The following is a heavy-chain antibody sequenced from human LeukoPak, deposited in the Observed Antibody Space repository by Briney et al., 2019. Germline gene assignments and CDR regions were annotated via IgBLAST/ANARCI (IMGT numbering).Heavy chain of an antibody. J-gene: IGHJ6*02. CDR2: LSGRGDST. CDR1: GFTFSSCA. D-gene: IGHD3-9*01. V-gene: IGHV3-23*01. Sequence: GGSLRLSCAASGFTFSSCAMTWVRQAPEKGRDWVSTLSGRGDSTYYAGSVKGRFTISRDNSKNTLFLEMNRLRAEDTAIYYCAKEAYYDVLRRSEAEGFMDVWGQGTPVTVSS. CDR3: AKEAYYDVLRRSEAEGFMDV.